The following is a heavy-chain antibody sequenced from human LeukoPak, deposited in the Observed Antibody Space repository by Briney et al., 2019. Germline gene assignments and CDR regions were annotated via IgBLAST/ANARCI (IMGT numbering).Heavy chain of an antibody. D-gene: IGHD2-2*02. CDR2: INAGNGNT. CDR3: ATNRLGYCSSTSCYSY. Sequence: ASVKVSCKASGYTFTSYAIHWVRQAPGQRLEWMGWINAGNGNTKYSQKFQGRVTITRDTSASTAYMELSSLRSEDTAVYYCATNRLGYCSSTSCYSYWGQGTLVTVSS. J-gene: IGHJ4*02. CDR1: GYTFTSYA. V-gene: IGHV1-3*01.